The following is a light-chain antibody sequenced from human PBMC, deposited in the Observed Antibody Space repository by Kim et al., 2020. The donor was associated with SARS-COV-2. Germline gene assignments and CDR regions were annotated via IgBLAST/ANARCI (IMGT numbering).Light chain of an antibody. CDR2: DAS. V-gene: IGKV3-11*01. Sequence: EIVLTQSPGTLSLSPGERATLSCRASQSIGSYLAWFQQKPGQAPRLLIYDASNRATDIPARFSGSGSGTDFTLTISSLEPEDFAVYYCQQRSYWPLTFGGGTKVDIK. CDR1: QSIGSY. CDR3: QQRSYWPLT. J-gene: IGKJ4*01.